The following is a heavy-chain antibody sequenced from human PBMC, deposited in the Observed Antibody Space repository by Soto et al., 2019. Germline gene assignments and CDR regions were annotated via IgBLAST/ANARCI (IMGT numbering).Heavy chain of an antibody. CDR3: ATFLLYYDFWSGSLWYYYGMDV. J-gene: IGHJ6*02. CDR1: GYTLTELS. CDR2: FDPEDGET. Sequence: GASVKVSCKVSGYTLTELSMHGVRQAPGKGLEWMGGFDPEDGETIYAQKFQGRVTMTEDTSTDTAYMELSSLRSEDTAVYYCATFLLYYDFWSGSLWYYYGMDVWGQGTTVTVSS. V-gene: IGHV1-24*01. D-gene: IGHD3-3*01.